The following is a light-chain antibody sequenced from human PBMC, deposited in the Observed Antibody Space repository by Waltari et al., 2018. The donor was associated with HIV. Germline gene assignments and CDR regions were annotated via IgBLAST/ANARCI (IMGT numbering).Light chain of an antibody. CDR2: EAN. Sequence: NFMLTQPQSVSDSPGKTVTISCTRSSGTIARAYANWYQHRPGSAPSPVLYEANQRTPGVPGRFSGSIDTSSNSASLTISGLEPEDEAFYYCQSCYNTYRVFGGGTKLTVL. CDR1: SGTIARAY. V-gene: IGLV6-57*03. J-gene: IGLJ3*02. CDR3: QSCYNTYRV.